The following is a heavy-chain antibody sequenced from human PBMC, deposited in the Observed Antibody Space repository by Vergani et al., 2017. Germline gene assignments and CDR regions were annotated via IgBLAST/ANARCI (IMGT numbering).Heavy chain of an antibody. CDR1: GFTFSDYY. J-gene: IGHJ4*02. D-gene: IGHD2-2*02. Sequence: VQLLESGGGLVQPGGSLRLSCAASGFTFSDYYMSWIRQAPGKGLEWVSYISSSGSTIYYADSVKGRFTISRDNAKNSLYLQMNSLRAEDTAVYYCARAIVVVPAAIPLFDYWGQGTLVTVSS. CDR3: ARAIVVVPAAIPLFDY. CDR2: ISSSGSTI. V-gene: IGHV3-11*01.